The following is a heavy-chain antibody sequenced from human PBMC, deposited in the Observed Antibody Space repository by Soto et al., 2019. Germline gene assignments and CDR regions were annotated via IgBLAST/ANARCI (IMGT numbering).Heavy chain of an antibody. D-gene: IGHD1-1*01. CDR2: IHSDGSST. CDR3: ARGERGAFDL. Sequence: EVQLLESGGGLVQPGESLRLSCAASGFTFSYYWMHWVRQAPGMGLVWVSRIHSDGSSTTYADSVKGRFTISRDTARNTLYLQMNSLRAEDTAVYYCARGERGAFDLWGQGTVVTVSS. J-gene: IGHJ3*01. CDR1: GFTFSYYW. V-gene: IGHV3-74*01.